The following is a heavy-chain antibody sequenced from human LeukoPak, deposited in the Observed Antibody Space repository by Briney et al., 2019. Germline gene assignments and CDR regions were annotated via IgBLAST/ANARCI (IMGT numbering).Heavy chain of an antibody. J-gene: IGHJ4*02. CDR1: GFTFSSHA. V-gene: IGHV3-23*01. CDR3: AKGSSETASNPVDY. D-gene: IGHD1-1*01. CDR2: INDDGGGT. Sequence: GGSLRLSCAASGFTFSSHAMTWVRQAPGKGLDWVSAINDDGGGTYYADSVKGRFTVSRDNSKNTLFLQMNSLRAEDTAMYYCAKGSSETASNPVDYWGQGTLVTVSS.